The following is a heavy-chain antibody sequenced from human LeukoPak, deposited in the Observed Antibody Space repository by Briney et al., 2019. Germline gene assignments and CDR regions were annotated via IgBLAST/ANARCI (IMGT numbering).Heavy chain of an antibody. V-gene: IGHV3-7*01. CDR3: ARTEEWELPSHFDY. CDR2: IKQDGSEK. Sequence: GGSLRLSCAASGFTFSTYWMSWVRQAPGKGLEWVANIKQDGSEKYYVDSVKGRFTISRDNAKNSLYLQMNSLRAEDTAVYYCARTEEWELPSHFDYWGQGTLVTVSS. J-gene: IGHJ4*02. CDR1: GFTFSTYW. D-gene: IGHD1-26*01.